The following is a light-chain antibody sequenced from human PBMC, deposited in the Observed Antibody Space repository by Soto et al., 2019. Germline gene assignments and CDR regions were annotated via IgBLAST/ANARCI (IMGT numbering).Light chain of an antibody. CDR1: QSVSSY. CDR3: QQRSNWPYT. CDR2: DAS. J-gene: IGKJ2*01. Sequence: EIVLTQSPATLSLSPGERATLSCRASQSVSSYLAWYQQKPGQAPRLLIYDASNRATGIPAGLSGCRSGTDFTLAISSLEPKDFAVSYCQQRSNWPYTFGQGTKLEIK. V-gene: IGKV3-11*01.